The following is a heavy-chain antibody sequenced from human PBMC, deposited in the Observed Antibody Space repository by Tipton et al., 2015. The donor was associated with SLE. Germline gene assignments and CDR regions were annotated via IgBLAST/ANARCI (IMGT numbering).Heavy chain of an antibody. CDR1: DASISTYF. Sequence: TLSLTCTVSDASISTYFWSWIRQLPGKGLEWIGYIYYSGSTNYNPSLKSRVTMSVDTSKNQFSLRLTSVPAADTAVYYCASLEVPFGIFGVPKGWFDPWGQGPLVTVSS. CDR3: ASLEVPFGIFGVPKGWFDP. D-gene: IGHD3-3*01. CDR2: IYYSGST. V-gene: IGHV4-59*01. J-gene: IGHJ5*02.